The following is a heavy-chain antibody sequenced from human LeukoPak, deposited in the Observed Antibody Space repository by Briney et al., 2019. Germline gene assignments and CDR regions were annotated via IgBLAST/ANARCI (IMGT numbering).Heavy chain of an antibody. CDR2: IYYSGST. V-gene: IGHV4-30-4*01. CDR3: ARADGDGVIDY. D-gene: IGHD2-8*01. CDR1: GGSISSGDYY. Sequence: ASETLSLTCTVSGGSISSGDYYWSWIRQPPGKGLEWIGYIYYSGSTYYNPSLKSRVTISVDTSKNQFSLKLSSVTAADTAVYYCARADGDGVIDYWGQGTLVTVSS. J-gene: IGHJ4*02.